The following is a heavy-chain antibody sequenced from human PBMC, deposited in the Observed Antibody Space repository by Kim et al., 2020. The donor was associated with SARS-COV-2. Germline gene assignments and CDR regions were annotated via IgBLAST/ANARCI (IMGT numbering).Heavy chain of an antibody. CDR1: GFIFSSYD. Sequence: GGSLRLSCAASGFIFSSYDMHWVRQATGKGLEWVSAIGTAGDTYYPGAVKGRFTISRGNAKNSLYLQKKSRRAGDTAAYYCAREGYDFWCGYPRSSWYF. V-gene: IGHV3-13*01. CDR2: IGTAGDT. J-gene: IGHJ2*01. D-gene: IGHD3-3*01. CDR3: AREGYDFWCGYPRSSWYF.